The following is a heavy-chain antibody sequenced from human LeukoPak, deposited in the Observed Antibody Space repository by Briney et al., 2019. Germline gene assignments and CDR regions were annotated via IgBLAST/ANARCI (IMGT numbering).Heavy chain of an antibody. V-gene: IGHV6-1*01. CDR2: TYYRSKWYN. J-gene: IGHJ3*02. CDR3: ARGGYSSGWFGDAFDI. D-gene: IGHD6-19*01. Sequence: SQTLSLTCAISGDSASSNSAAWNWIRQSPSRGLEWLGRTYYRSKWYNDYAVSVKSRITINPDTSKNQFSLQLNSVTPEDTAVYYCARGGYSSGWFGDAFDIWGQGTMVTVSS. CDR1: GDSASSNSAA.